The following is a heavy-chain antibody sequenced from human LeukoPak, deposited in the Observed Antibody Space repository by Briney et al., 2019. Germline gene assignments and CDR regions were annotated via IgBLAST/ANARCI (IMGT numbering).Heavy chain of an antibody. CDR3: ARDHLGGYCSSTSCYPDY. J-gene: IGHJ4*02. D-gene: IGHD2-2*01. CDR2: ISSSSSYI. CDR1: GFAFSSDS. V-gene: IGHV3-21*01. Sequence: GGSLRLSCAASGFAFSSDSMNWVRQAPGKGLEWVSSISSSSSYIYYADSVKGRCTISRDNAKNSLYLRMNSLRAEEPAVYHCARDHLGGYCSSTSCYPDYWGQGTLVTVSS.